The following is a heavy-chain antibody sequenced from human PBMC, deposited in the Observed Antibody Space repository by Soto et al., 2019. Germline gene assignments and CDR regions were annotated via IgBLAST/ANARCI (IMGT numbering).Heavy chain of an antibody. CDR3: ARDRSPIVGLFDY. Sequence: PGGSLRLSCAASGFTFSSYSMNWVRQAPGKGLEWVSSISSSSSYIYYADSVKGRFTISRDNAKNSLYLQMNSLRAEDTAVYYCARDRSPIVGLFDYWGQGTLVTVSS. CDR2: ISSSSSYI. CDR1: GFTFSSYS. D-gene: IGHD1-26*01. J-gene: IGHJ4*02. V-gene: IGHV3-21*01.